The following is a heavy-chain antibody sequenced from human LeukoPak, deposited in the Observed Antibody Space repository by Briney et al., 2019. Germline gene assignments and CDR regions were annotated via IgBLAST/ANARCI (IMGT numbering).Heavy chain of an antibody. V-gene: IGHV1-2*04. CDR2: INPNSGGT. D-gene: IGHD3-22*01. Sequence: EASVKVSCKASGYTFTGYYMHWVRQAPGQGLEWMGWINPNSGGTNYAQKFQGWVTMTRDTSISTAYMELSRLRSDDTAVYYCARGGYYDSSGYYFGAPSLDYWGQGTLVTVS. CDR1: GYTFTGYY. J-gene: IGHJ4*02. CDR3: ARGGYYDSSGYYFGAPSLDY.